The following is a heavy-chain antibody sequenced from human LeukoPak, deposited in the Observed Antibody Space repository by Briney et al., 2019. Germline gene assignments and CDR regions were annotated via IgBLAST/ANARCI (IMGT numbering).Heavy chain of an antibody. Sequence: PGGSLRLSCAASGFTMRNHWMSWVRQAPGKGLEWVADIKQDGSEKYYVDSVKGRFTISRDNAKNSLYLQMNSLRAEDTAVYYCARDDNLRSSWPFDYWGQGTLVTVSS. V-gene: IGHV3-7*03. CDR2: IKQDGSEK. CDR3: ARDDNLRSSWPFDY. J-gene: IGHJ4*02. D-gene: IGHD6-13*01. CDR1: GFTMRNHW.